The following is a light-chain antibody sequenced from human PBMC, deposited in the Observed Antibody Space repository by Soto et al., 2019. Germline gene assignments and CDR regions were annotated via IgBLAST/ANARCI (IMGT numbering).Light chain of an antibody. CDR1: ESVSNDH. V-gene: IGKV3-20*01. J-gene: IGKJ1*01. Sequence: EIVLTQSPGTLSLSPGESATLSCRASESVSNDHLAWYQRKPGQAPRLLIYGASYRATDNPYTFSGSRSGTDFTLNTTSLEAADFTAYFCQEYGSTPPTFGLGNKV. CDR3: QEYGSTPPT. CDR2: GAS.